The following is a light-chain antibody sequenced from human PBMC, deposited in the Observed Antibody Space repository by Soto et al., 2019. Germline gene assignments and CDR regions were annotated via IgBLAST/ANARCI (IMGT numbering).Light chain of an antibody. CDR1: SSDVGGYNY. CDR2: EVS. CDR3: SSHTSYSTRF. V-gene: IGLV2-14*01. J-gene: IGLJ1*01. Sequence: QSALTQPASVSGSPGQSIAISCTGTSSDVGGYNYVSWYQQHPGKAPKLMIHEVSNRPSGVSDRFSGSKSGKTASLTISGLQADDEADYYCSSHTSYSTRFFGTGTKLTVL.